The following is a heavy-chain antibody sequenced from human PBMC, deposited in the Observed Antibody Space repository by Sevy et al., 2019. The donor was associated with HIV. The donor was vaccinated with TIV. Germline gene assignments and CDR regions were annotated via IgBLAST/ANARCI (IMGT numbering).Heavy chain of an antibody. CDR1: GFTFSSYA. CDR2: ISGSGGST. Sequence: GGSLRLSCAASGFTFSSYAMSWVRQAPGKGLEWVSAISGSGGSTYYADSVKGRFTISRDNSKNTLYLQMNSLRAEDTAVYYCVKVAGSGTYYSGDFDYWGQGTLVTVSS. V-gene: IGHV3-23*01. CDR3: VKVAGSGTYYSGDFDY. J-gene: IGHJ4*02. D-gene: IGHD3-10*01.